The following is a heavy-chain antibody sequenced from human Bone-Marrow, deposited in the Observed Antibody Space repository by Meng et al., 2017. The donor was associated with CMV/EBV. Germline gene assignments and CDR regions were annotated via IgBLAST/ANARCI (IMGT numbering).Heavy chain of an antibody. CDR2: INPNSGGT. CDR3: ARKAGYCSSTSCHGLIGFDP. J-gene: IGHJ5*02. CDR1: GYTFTGYY. D-gene: IGHD2-2*01. V-gene: IGHV1-2*02. Sequence: ASVKVSCKASGYTFTGYYMHWVRQAPGQGLEWMGWINPNSGGTNYAQKFQGRVTMTRDTSISTAYMELSRLRSDDTAVYYCARKAGYCSSTSCHGLIGFDPWGQRTLVTVSS.